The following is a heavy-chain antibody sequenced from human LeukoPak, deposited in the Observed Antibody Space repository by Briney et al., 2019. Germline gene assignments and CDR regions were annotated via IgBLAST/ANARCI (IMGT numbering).Heavy chain of an antibody. Sequence: ASVKVSRKASEYTFTGYYIHWVRQAPGQGLEWMGWINPNSGGTNYAQKFQGRVTMTRDTSISTAYMELSRLRSDDTAVYYCARDRCSGGSCYSSGYWGQGTLVTVSS. J-gene: IGHJ4*02. CDR2: INPNSGGT. CDR3: ARDRCSGGSCYSSGY. CDR1: EYTFTGYY. D-gene: IGHD2-15*01. V-gene: IGHV1-2*02.